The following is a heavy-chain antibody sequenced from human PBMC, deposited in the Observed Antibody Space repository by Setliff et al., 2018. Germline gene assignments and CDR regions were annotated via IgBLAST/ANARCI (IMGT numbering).Heavy chain of an antibody. D-gene: IGHD5-12*01. Sequence: GGSLRLSCATSGFAFSGYPMHWVRQAPGKGLESVSAISPNGANTYYADSVKGRFTTSRDNSKNTLYLQMGSLRAEDTAVYYCAGVEDGYNLTKPDYAFDIWGQGTMVTVSS. CDR2: ISPNGANT. CDR1: GFAFSGYP. V-gene: IGHV3-64*02. CDR3: AGVEDGYNLTKPDYAFDI. J-gene: IGHJ3*02.